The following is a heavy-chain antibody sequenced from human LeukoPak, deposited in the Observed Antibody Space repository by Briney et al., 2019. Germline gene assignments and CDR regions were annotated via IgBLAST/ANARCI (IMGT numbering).Heavy chain of an antibody. J-gene: IGHJ4*02. V-gene: IGHV3-48*02. CDR2: ISASGSAI. D-gene: IGHD3-10*01. CDR1: GFTFSAYN. Sequence: GGSLRLSCAASGFTFSAYNMNWVRQAPGKGLEWVYSISASGSAIYYADSVKGRFTISRDNAKNSLYLQMNSMRDEDTVVYYCARGDGWFGELLNFDFWGQGTLVTVSS. CDR3: ARGDGWFGELLNFDF.